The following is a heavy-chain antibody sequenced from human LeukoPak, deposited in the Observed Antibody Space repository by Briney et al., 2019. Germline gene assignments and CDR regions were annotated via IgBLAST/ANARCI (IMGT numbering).Heavy chain of an antibody. CDR2: ISGNDGRT. CDR3: AAAIFDY. CDR1: GFTFSIYA. D-gene: IGHD2-15*01. V-gene: IGHV3-23*01. Sequence: PGGSLRLSCAASGFTFSIYAMTWVRQAPGKGLEWVSTISGNDGRTFYADSVKGRFTISRDNSKNTLYLQMNSLRAEDTAVYYCAAAIFDYWGQGTLVTVSS. J-gene: IGHJ4*02.